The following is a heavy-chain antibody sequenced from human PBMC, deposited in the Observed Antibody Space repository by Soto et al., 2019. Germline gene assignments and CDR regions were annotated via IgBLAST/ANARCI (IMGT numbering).Heavy chain of an antibody. Sequence: SVKVSSKTAGYGFTSYGISCGRQTPGQGLEWMGWISAYNGNTNYAQKLQGRVTMTTDTSTSTAYMELRSLRSDDTAVYYCATLPRYSGSLEFDYWGQGTLVTVSS. CDR3: ATLPRYSGSLEFDY. D-gene: IGHD1-26*01. CDR1: GYGFTSYG. V-gene: IGHV1-18*01. CDR2: ISAYNGNT. J-gene: IGHJ4*02.